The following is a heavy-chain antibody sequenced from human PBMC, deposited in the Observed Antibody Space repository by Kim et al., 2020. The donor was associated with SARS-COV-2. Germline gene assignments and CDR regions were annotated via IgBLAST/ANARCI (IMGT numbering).Heavy chain of an antibody. CDR3: ARAPDSYGYYYYGMDV. CDR2: ISAYNGNT. V-gene: IGHV1-18*01. D-gene: IGHD5-18*01. Sequence: ASVKVSCKASGYTFTSYGINWVRQAPGQGLEWMGWISAYNGNTNYAQKLQGRVTMTTDTSTSTAYMELRSLRSDDTAVYYCARAPDSYGYYYYGMDVWGQGTPVTVSS. CDR1: GYTFTSYG. J-gene: IGHJ6*02.